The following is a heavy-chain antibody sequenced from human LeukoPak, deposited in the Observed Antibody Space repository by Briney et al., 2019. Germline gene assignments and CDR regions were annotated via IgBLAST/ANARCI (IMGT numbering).Heavy chain of an antibody. J-gene: IGHJ4*02. CDR3: ARTRSQAISAQYFDY. Sequence: PSETLSLTCTVSGGSISSYYWSWIRQPPGKGLEWIGYFYYSGSTNYNPSLKSRVTISVDTSKSQFSLNLTSVTAADTAVYYCARTRSQAISAQYFDYWGQGTLVTVSS. V-gene: IGHV4-59*08. CDR1: GGSISSYY. D-gene: IGHD2-2*02. CDR2: FYYSGST.